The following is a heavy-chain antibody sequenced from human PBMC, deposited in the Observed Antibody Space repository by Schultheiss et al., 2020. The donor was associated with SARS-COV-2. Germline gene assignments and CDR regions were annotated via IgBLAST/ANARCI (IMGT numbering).Heavy chain of an antibody. Sequence: LRLSCTVSGGSISSGGYYWSWIRQHPGKGLEWIGYIYYSGSTYYNPSLKSRVTISVDTSKNQFSLKLSSVTAADTAVYHCAKDRQLWSADLILYFDYWGQGTLVTVSS. CDR2: IYYSGST. CDR1: GGSISSGGYY. D-gene: IGHD5-18*01. J-gene: IGHJ4*02. V-gene: IGHV4-31*03. CDR3: AKDRQLWSADLILYFDY.